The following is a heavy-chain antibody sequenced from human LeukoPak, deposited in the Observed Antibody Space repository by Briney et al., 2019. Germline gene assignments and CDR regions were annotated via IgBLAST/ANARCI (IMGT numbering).Heavy chain of an antibody. D-gene: IGHD1-20*01. V-gene: IGHV1-2*02. CDR3: AQLTGTTSSSYHFRY. CDR2: INPNSGGT. Sequence: GASVTVSFKASGYTFTGYYMHWVRQAPGQGVEGMGWINPNSGGTNYAQKLQGRVTMTTDTSTSTAYMELRSLRSDDTAVYYCAQLTGTTSSSYHFRYWGQGTLVTASP. J-gene: IGHJ4*02. CDR1: GYTFTGYY.